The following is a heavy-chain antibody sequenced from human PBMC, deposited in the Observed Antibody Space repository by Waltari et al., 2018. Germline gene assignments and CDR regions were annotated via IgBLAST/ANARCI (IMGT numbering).Heavy chain of an antibody. CDR1: GFSFSDYN. J-gene: IGHJ5*02. Sequence: QLVESGGGLVKPGSSLRLSCAASGFSFSDYNMHWLRRAPGKGLEWVSSSSSKSTYIDYADSVRGRFSISRDNAENSLFLQMNNLRGEDTAVYYCARDTIFYGSGSYDPWGQGTRVTVSS. D-gene: IGHD3-10*01. CDR2: SSSKSTYI. CDR3: ARDTIFYGSGSYDP. V-gene: IGHV3-21*01.